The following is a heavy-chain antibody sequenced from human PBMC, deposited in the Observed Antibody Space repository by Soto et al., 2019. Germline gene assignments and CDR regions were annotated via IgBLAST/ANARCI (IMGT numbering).Heavy chain of an antibody. V-gene: IGHV4-59*01. Sequence: PSETLSLTCTVSGGSISSYYWSWIRQPPGKGLEWIGYIYYSGSTNYNPSLKSRVTISVDTSKNQFSLKLSSMTAADTAVYYCAREGYRTPGEVWGQGTLVTVSS. D-gene: IGHD1-1*01. J-gene: IGHJ4*02. CDR1: GGSISSYY. CDR2: IYYSGST. CDR3: AREGYRTPGEV.